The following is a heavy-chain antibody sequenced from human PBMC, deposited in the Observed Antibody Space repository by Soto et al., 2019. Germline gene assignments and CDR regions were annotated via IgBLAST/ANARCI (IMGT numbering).Heavy chain of an antibody. J-gene: IGHJ5*01. CDR1: GDSISNYY. V-gene: IGHV4-59*08. CDR3: ARYLTPKADIWSVS. Sequence: SETLSLTCTVSGDSISNYYCSWIRQSPGKGLEWIGYIYYSGSTKYNPSLKSRVTISRDTSKNQFSLKLSSVTAADTAVYYCARYLTPKADIWSVSRGQGPPVTVS. CDR2: IYYSGST. D-gene: IGHD6-13*01.